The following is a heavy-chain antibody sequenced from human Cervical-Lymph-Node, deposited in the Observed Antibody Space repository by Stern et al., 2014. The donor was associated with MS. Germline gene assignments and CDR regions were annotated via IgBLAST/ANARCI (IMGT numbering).Heavy chain of an antibody. J-gene: IGHJ4*02. CDR2: IYYSGST. Sequence: QLQLQESGPGLVKPSETLSLTCTVSGGSISSYYWSWIRPPPRQGLEWIRDIYYSGSTNYNPSLKSRVTISVDTSKNQFSLKLSSVTAADTAVYYCARGGLYSSSWCQFDYWGQGTLVTVSS. CDR1: GGSISSYY. V-gene: IGHV4-59*01. D-gene: IGHD6-13*01. CDR3: ARGGLYSSSWCQFDY.